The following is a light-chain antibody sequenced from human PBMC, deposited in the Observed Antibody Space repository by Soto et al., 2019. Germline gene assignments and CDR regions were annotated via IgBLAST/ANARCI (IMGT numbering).Light chain of an antibody. CDR1: QSVDSNY. CDR2: CAA. CDR3: QQYGTTRSVT. Sequence: EIVLAQSPGTLPLSPGEEAALSYRASQSVDSNYLAWYQQKPGQTPRLIIYCAAGRADGITHRFSGSGFGTDFTLTISKVEHEDFAVFYCQQYGTTRSVTFGQGTRLEIK. V-gene: IGKV3-20*01. J-gene: IGKJ5*01.